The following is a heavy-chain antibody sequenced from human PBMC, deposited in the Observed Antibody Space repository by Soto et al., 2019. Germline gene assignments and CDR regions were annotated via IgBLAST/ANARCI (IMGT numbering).Heavy chain of an antibody. V-gene: IGHV4-34*01. CDR2: INHSGST. Sequence: PSETLSLTCAVYGGSFSGYYWSWIRQPPGKGLEWIGEINHSGSTNYNPSLKSRVTISVDTSKNQFSLKLSSVTAADTAVYYCARKHRVAWYTYWGQGTQVTVSS. CDR3: ARKHRVAWYTY. D-gene: IGHD6-13*01. J-gene: IGHJ4*02. CDR1: GGSFSGYY.